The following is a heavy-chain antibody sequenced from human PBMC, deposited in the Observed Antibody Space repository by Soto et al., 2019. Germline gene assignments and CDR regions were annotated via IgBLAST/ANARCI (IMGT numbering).Heavy chain of an antibody. CDR2: IYYSGST. CDR1: GGSISSSSYY. D-gene: IGHD1-1*01. J-gene: IGHJ6*02. V-gene: IGHV4-39*01. CDR3: ARRPPQPEYYYYGMDV. Sequence: SETLSLTCTVSGGSISSSSYYWGWIRQPPGKGLEWIGSIYYSGSTYYNPSLKSRVTISVDTSKNQFSLKLSSVTAADTAVYYCARRPPQPEYYYYGMDVWGQGTTVTVSS.